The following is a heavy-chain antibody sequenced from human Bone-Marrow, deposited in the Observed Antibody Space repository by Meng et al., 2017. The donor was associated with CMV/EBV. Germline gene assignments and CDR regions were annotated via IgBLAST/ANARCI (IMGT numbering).Heavy chain of an antibody. V-gene: IGHV3-30*04. Sequence: GESLKISCAASGFTFSSYAMHWVRQAPGKGLEWAAVISYDGSNKYYADSVKGRFTISRDNSKNRLYLQMNSLRAEDTAVYYCARESIATRGPRLRGMDVWGQGTTVTFAS. D-gene: IGHD6-6*01. J-gene: IGHJ6*02. CDR3: ARESIATRGPRLRGMDV. CDR2: ISYDGSNK. CDR1: GFTFSSYA.